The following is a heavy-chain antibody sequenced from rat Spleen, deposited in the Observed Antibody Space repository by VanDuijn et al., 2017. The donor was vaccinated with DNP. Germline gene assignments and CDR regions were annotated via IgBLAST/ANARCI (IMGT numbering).Heavy chain of an antibody. V-gene: IGHV5S23*01. CDR2: ITSSGGYT. CDR1: GFTFSTYD. CDR3: ARGSGSYYWYFDF. Sequence: EVQLVESGGGLVQPGRSLKLSCAASGFTFSTYDMLWIRQIPGKGLEWVASITSSGGYTYYPDSVKGRFTISRDNAKNTLYLQMNSLRSEDTATYYCARGSGSYYWYFDFWGQGVMVTVSS. D-gene: IGHD5-1*01. J-gene: IGHJ1*01.